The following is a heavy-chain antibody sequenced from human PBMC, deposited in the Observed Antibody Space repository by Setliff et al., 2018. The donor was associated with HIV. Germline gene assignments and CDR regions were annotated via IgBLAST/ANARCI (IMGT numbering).Heavy chain of an antibody. CDR3: TGSGAYSFGRGF. CDR2: IKSKADGGTV. V-gene: IGHV3-15*01. J-gene: IGHJ4*02. Sequence: GGSLRLSCAASGFTFNNAWLSWVRQTPGKGLEWVGHIKSKADGGTVDYAAPVKGRFTISRDDSKNTLYLQMDSLKTEDTAVYYCTGSGAYSFGRGFWGQGTLVTVSS. D-gene: IGHD1-26*01. CDR1: GFTFNNAW.